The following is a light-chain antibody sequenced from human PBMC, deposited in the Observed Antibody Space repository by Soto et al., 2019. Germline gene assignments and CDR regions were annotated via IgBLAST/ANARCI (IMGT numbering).Light chain of an antibody. CDR2: DNN. J-gene: IGLJ3*02. Sequence: QSVLTQPPSVSAAPGQKVTISCSGTSSNIGNNFVFWYKQLPGTAPKLLIYDNNQRPSGIPDRFSGSKSGTSATLGIAGLQTGDEADYYCGSWDSSLSAGVFGGGTKLTVL. V-gene: IGLV1-51*01. CDR3: GSWDSSLSAGV. CDR1: SSNIGNNF.